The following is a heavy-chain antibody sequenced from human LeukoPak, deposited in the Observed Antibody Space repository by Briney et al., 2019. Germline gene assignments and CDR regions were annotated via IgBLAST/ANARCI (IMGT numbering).Heavy chain of an antibody. Sequence: SETLSLTCTVSGGSISSYYWSWIRQPPGKGLEWIGYIYYSGSTNYNPSLKSRVTISVDTSKNQFSLKLSSVTAADTAVYYCARWAYYYDSSGYGVRGAFDIWGQGTMVTVSS. J-gene: IGHJ3*02. D-gene: IGHD3-22*01. CDR1: GGSISSYY. CDR2: IYYSGST. V-gene: IGHV4-59*01. CDR3: ARWAYYYDSSGYGVRGAFDI.